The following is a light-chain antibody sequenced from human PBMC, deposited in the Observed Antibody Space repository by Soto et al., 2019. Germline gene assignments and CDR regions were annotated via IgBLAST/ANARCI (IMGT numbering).Light chain of an antibody. Sequence: EIVLTQSPGTLSLSPGERATFSCRASQSVSSSYLAWYQQKPGQAPRLLIYGASSRATGIPDRFSGSGSETDFTLTISRLEPEDFAVYYCQQYGSSPRTFGQGTKVDI. J-gene: IGKJ1*01. CDR1: QSVSSSY. CDR3: QQYGSSPRT. V-gene: IGKV3-20*01. CDR2: GAS.